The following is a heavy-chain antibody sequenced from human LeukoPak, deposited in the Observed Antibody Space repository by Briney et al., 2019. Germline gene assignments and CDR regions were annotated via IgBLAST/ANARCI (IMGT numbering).Heavy chain of an antibody. D-gene: IGHD2-2*02. CDR1: GCTFTGYY. CDR3: ARGKSATAILDIGY. J-gene: IGHJ4*02. CDR2: INPNSGGT. Sequence: ASVKVSCKASGCTFTGYYMHWVRQAPGQGLEWMGWINPNSGGTNYAQKFQGRVTMTRDTSISTAYMELSRLRSDDTAVYYCARGKSATAILDIGYWGQGTLVTVSS. V-gene: IGHV1-2*02.